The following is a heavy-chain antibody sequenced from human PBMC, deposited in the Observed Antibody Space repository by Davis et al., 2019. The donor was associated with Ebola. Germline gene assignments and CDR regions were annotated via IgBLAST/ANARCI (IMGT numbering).Heavy chain of an antibody. CDR1: GGSFSGYY. D-gene: IGHD6-19*01. V-gene: IGHV4-34*01. Sequence: MPSETLSLTCAVYGGSFSGYYWSWIRQPPGKGLEWIGEINHSGSTNYNPSLKSRVTISVDTSKNQFSLKLSSVTAADTAVYYCARRDSSGWLSDAFDIWGQGTMVTVSS. CDR2: INHSGST. J-gene: IGHJ3*02. CDR3: ARRDSSGWLSDAFDI.